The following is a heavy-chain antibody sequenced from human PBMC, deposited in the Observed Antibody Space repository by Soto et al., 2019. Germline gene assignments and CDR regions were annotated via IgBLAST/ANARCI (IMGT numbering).Heavy chain of an antibody. V-gene: IGHV4-30-4*01. CDR3: ARVMVATINYFDY. J-gene: IGHJ4*02. CDR1: GGSISSGDYY. CDR2: IYYTGGT. D-gene: IGHD5-12*01. Sequence: SETLSLTCTVSGGSISSGDYYWSWIRQPPGKGLEWIGYIYYTGGTYYNPSLKSRVTISVDTSKNQFSLKLSSVTAADTAVYSCARVMVATINYFDYWGQGTLVTVSS.